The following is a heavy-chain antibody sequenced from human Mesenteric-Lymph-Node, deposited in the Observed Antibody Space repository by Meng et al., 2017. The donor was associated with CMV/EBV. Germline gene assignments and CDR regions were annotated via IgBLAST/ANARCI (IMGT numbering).Heavy chain of an antibody. Sequence: QVQLQEWGAGLLKPSETLSLACAVYGGSCSGYYWSWIRQPPGKGLEWIGEITHSGSTNYNPSLKGRVTISVDTSNNQFSLKLSSVTAAGTAVYYCARHQRWLKSEGGFNYWGQGTLVTVSS. CDR1: GGSCSGYY. V-gene: IGHV4-34*01. D-gene: IGHD4-23*01. J-gene: IGHJ4*02. CDR3: ARHQRWLKSEGGFNY. CDR2: ITHSGST.